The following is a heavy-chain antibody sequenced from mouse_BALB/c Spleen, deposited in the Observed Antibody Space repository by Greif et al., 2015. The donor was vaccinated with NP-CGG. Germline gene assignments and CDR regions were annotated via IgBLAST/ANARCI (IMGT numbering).Heavy chain of an antibody. D-gene: IGHD4-1*01. CDR3: ASWDGFAY. CDR2: IWAGGST. V-gene: IGHV2-9*02. CDR1: GFSLTSYG. Sequence: VKVVESGPGLVAPSQSLSITCTVSGFSLTSYGVHWVRQPPGKGLEWLGVIWAGGSTNYNSALMSRLSISKDNSKSQVFLKMNSLQTDDTAMYYCASWDGFAYWGQGTLVTVSA. J-gene: IGHJ3*01.